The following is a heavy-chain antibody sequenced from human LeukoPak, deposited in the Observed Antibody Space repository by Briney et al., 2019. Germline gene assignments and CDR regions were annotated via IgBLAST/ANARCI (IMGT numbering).Heavy chain of an antibody. V-gene: IGHV3-23*01. D-gene: IGHD3-16*01. J-gene: IGHJ4*02. CDR1: GFTLSSYA. Sequence: GGSLRLSCAASGFTLSSYAMSWVRQAPGKGLEWVSAISGSGDSTYYGDSVKGRFTISRDNSKNTLYLQMNSLRAEDTAVYYCAKSSTPAPTKGGFDYWGQGTLVTVSS. CDR2: ISGSGDST. CDR3: AKSSTPAPTKGGFDY.